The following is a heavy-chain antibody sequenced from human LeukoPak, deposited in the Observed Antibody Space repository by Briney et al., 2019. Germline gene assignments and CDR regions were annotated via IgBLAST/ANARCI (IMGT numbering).Heavy chain of an antibody. D-gene: IGHD3-22*01. CDR3: VRSTSYYDTSGYSRGAFDI. CDR2: INWNGGST. J-gene: IGHJ3*02. Sequence: GGSLRLSCAASGFTFDDYGMSWVRQAPGKGLEWVSGINWNGGSTGYADSVKGRFTISRDNAKNSLYLLVNSLRAEDTASYHCVRSTSYYDTSGYSRGAFDIWGQGTMVTVSS. V-gene: IGHV3-20*01. CDR1: GFTFDDYG.